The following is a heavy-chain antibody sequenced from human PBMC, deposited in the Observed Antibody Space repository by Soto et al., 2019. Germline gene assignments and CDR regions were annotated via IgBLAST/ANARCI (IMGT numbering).Heavy chain of an antibody. J-gene: IGHJ5*02. CDR2: LNPSSGNT. D-gene: IGHD1-20*01. Sequence: QVQLVQSGAEVKRPGASVKVSCEASGYTFTTYDINWVRQASGQGLEWMGWLNPSSGNTVYAQKFHGRVTMTRDTSISTAYMELSSLKSDDTAIYYCARASMYIWNDHWGQGTLVTVSS. V-gene: IGHV1-8*01. CDR3: ARASMYIWNDH. CDR1: GYTFTTYD.